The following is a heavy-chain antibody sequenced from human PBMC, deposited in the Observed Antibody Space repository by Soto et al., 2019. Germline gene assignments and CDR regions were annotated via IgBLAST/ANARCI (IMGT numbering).Heavy chain of an antibody. J-gene: IGHJ4*01. CDR1: GCPLSNAR. CDR2: IKSKTDGGTT. Sequence: PGGPLRLYWAASGCPLSNARINLVRQAQGKGLEWVGRIKSKTDGGTTDYAEPVKGRFAISRDDSNNMVYLQMNSLKIEDTAVYYCTTDSYSTIIIVRFDYWGHGTLVTVSS. CDR3: TTDSYSTIIIVRFDY. V-gene: IGHV3-15*07. D-gene: IGHD3-22*01.